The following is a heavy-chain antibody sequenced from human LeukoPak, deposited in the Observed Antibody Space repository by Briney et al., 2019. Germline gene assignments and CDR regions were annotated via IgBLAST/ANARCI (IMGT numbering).Heavy chain of an antibody. CDR2: ISYDGSNK. CDR1: GSTFSSYG. D-gene: IGHD5-24*01. CDR3: AKVRDRNWFDP. J-gene: IGHJ5*02. V-gene: IGHV3-30*18. Sequence: GGSLRLSCAASGSTFSSYGMHWVRQAPGKGLEWVAVISYDGSNKYYADSVMGRFTISRDNSKNTLYLQMNSLRAEDTAVYYCAKVRDRNWFDPWGQGTLVTVSS.